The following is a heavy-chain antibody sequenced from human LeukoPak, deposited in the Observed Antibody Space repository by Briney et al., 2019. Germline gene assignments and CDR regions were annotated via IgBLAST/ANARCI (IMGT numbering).Heavy chain of an antibody. CDR1: GDRVSSNSAA. J-gene: IGHJ3*02. Sequence: SQTLSLTCAISGDRVSSNSAAWNWIRQSPSRGLEWLGKKYYRSKWFHNFPVSVKSRIPLIPDTSKNQFSLQLNSVTPEDTAVYYCARVESAVANDAFDIWGQGTLVTVSS. V-gene: IGHV6-1*01. D-gene: IGHD6-19*01. CDR3: ARVESAVANDAFDI. CDR2: KYYRSKWFH.